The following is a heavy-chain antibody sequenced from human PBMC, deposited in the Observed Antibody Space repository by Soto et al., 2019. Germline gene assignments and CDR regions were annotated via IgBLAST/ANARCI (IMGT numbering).Heavy chain of an antibody. J-gene: IGHJ6*02. V-gene: IGHV4-34*01. D-gene: IGHD1-26*01. CDR1: GGSFSGYY. CDR3: ARGSGTTRRRYYYYGMDV. Sequence: PSETLSLTCAVYGGSFSGYYWNWIRQPPGKGLEWIGEIDHSGSTNYNPSLKSRVTISVDTSKNQFSLKLSSVTAADTAVYYCARGSGTTRRRYYYYGMDVWGQGTTVTVSS. CDR2: IDHSGST.